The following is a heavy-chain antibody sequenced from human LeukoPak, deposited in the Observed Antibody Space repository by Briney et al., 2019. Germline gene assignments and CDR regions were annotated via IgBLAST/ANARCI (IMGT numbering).Heavy chain of an antibody. D-gene: IGHD3-10*01. CDR1: GFTVSSNY. J-gene: IGHJ4*02. CDR2: IYSGGST. CDR3: ARVPPSAWPLGFDY. V-gene: IGHV3-66*02. Sequence: GGSLRLSCAASGFTVSSNYMNWVRQAPGKGLEWVSVIYSGGSTYYADSVKGRFTISRDNSKNTLYLQMNGLRPDDTAVYYCARVPPSAWPLGFDYWGQGTLVTVSS.